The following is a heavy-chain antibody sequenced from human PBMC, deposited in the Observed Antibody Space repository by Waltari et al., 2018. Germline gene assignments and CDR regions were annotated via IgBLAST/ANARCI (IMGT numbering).Heavy chain of an antibody. CDR2: IKSKTDGGTT. CDR3: TAQPDSSSWYYFDY. D-gene: IGHD6-13*01. J-gene: IGHJ4*02. Sequence: EVQLVESGGGLVKPGGSLRLSCAASGFTFSNAWMSWVRQAPGKGLEWVCRIKSKTDGGTTDYAAPVKGRFTISRDDSKNTLYLQMNSLKTEDTAVYYCTAQPDSSSWYYFDYWGQGTLVTVSS. CDR1: GFTFSNAW. V-gene: IGHV3-15*01.